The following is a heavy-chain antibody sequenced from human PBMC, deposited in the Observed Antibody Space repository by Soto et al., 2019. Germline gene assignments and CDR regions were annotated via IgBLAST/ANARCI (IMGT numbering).Heavy chain of an antibody. V-gene: IGHV4-34*01. CDR3: ARVERGTATTVVDAFDI. CDR1: GGFVSSGSYY. D-gene: IGHD1-1*01. J-gene: IGHJ3*02. CDR2: MSHSGGT. Sequence: QVQLQQWGAGLLKPSETLSLTCAVYGGFVSSGSYYWSWIRQPPGKGLEWIGEMSHSGGTHFNPSLKSRVPITVDTAKEQFSLKMSSVTAADTALYYCARVERGTATTVVDAFDIWGPGTMVTVSS.